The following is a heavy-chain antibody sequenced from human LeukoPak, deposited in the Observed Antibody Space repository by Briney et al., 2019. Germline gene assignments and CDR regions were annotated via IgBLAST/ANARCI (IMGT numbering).Heavy chain of an antibody. D-gene: IGHD1-26*01. V-gene: IGHV3-13*01. J-gene: IGHJ4*02. CDR2: IGTAGDT. Sequence: PGGSLRLSCAASGFTLSNFAMHWVRQATGKGLEWVSAIGTAGDTFYPGSVKGRFTISRENAKNSLYLQMNSLRAEDTAVYYCARQMTPHGNFDYWGQGTLVTVSS. CDR1: GFTLSNFA. CDR3: ARQMTPHGNFDY.